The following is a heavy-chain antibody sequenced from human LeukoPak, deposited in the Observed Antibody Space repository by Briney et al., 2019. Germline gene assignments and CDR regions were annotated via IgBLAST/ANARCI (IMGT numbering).Heavy chain of an antibody. Sequence: SETLSLTCAVYGGSFSGYYWSWIRQPPGKGLEWIGEINHSGSTNYNPSLKSRVTISVDTSKNQFSLKLSSVTAADTAVYYCARSGIGGSYGWYYFDYWGQGTLVTVSS. V-gene: IGHV4-34*01. D-gene: IGHD1-26*01. CDR1: GGSFSGYY. CDR2: INHSGST. J-gene: IGHJ4*02. CDR3: ARSGIGGSYGWYYFDY.